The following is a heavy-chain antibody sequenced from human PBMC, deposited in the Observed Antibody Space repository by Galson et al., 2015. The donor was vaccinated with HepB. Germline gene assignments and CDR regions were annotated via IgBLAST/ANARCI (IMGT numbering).Heavy chain of an antibody. J-gene: IGHJ4*02. CDR1: GGSFSGYY. Sequence: ETLSLTCAVYGGSFSGYYWSWIRQPPGKGLEWIGYIYYSGTTNYNPSLKSRVTISVDTSKNQFSLNLSSVTAADTAVYYCARGYCSGGSCYSTPDYWGQGTLVTVSS. D-gene: IGHD2-15*01. V-gene: IGHV4-59*01. CDR2: IYYSGTT. CDR3: ARGYCSGGSCYSTPDY.